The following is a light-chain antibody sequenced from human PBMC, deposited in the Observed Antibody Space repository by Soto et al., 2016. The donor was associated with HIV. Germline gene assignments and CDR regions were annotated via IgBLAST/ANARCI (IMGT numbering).Light chain of an antibody. J-gene: IGKJ5*01. CDR1: QDISNN. Sequence: DIQMTQSPSSLSASIGDRVTITCQTSQDISNNLNWYQQKPGKAPKLLIYDASKLETGVPSRFSGSGSGTYFTFTITSLQSEDIATYYCQRYDNLRSTFGQGTRL. CDR3: QRYDNLRST. CDR2: DAS. V-gene: IGKV1-33*01.